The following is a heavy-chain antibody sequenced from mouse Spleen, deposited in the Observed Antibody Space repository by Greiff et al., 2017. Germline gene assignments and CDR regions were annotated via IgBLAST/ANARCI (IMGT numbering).Heavy chain of an antibody. D-gene: IGHD2-12*01. V-gene: IGHV5-9*02. J-gene: IGHJ2*01. Sequence: EVKLMESGGGLVKPGGSLKLSCAASGFAFSSYDMSWVRQTPEKRLEWVATISSGGGNTYYPDSVKGRFTISRDNARNTLYLQMSSLRSEDTAMYYCARRSYDEGKGYWGQGTTLTVSS. CDR1: GFAFSSYD. CDR2: ISSGGGNT. CDR3: ARRSYDEGKGY.